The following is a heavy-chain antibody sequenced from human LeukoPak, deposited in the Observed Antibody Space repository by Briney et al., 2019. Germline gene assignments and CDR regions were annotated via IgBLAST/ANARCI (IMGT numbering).Heavy chain of an antibody. CDR3: ARPNHYDILTGQPAPYYYYGMDV. V-gene: IGHV3-74*01. CDR1: GFTFSSYW. Sequence: GGSLRLSCAASGFTFSSYWMHWVRQAPGKGPVWVSRINSDGSSTSYADSVKGRFTISRDNAKNTLYLQMNSLRAEDTAVYYCARPNHYDILTGQPAPYYYYGMDVWGQGTTVTVSS. D-gene: IGHD3-9*01. CDR2: INSDGSST. J-gene: IGHJ6*02.